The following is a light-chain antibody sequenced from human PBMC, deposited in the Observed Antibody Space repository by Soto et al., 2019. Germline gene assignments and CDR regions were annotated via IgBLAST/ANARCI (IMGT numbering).Light chain of an antibody. CDR1: QAIGTD. Sequence: IQMTQSPSTLSASVGDRVTITCRASQAIGTDLGWYHQKPGKAPNLLIYAASSLQTGVPSRFRGSGSGTDFTLTISSLQPEDFATYYCLQDYNYPRTFGQGTKVDIK. J-gene: IGKJ1*01. CDR3: LQDYNYPRT. V-gene: IGKV1-6*01. CDR2: AAS.